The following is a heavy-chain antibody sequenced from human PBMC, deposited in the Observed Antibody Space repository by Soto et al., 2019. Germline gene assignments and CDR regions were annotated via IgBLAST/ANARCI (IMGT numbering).Heavy chain of an antibody. V-gene: IGHV4-31*03. CDR1: GGSISSGAYY. CDR3: AAVRQHYFDF. J-gene: IGHJ4*02. Sequence: QVQLQESGPGLVKPSQTLSLTCTVSGGSISSGAYYWSWIRQHPGKGLEWIGYIYYSGSTYSNPSLKSRVAISVDKSKNQSSLKLSSVTAADTAVYYCAAVRQHYFDFWGQGTLVTVSS. CDR2: IYYSGST. D-gene: IGHD1-1*01.